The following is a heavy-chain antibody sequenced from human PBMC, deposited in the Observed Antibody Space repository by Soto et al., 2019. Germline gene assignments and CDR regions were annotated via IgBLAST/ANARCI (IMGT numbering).Heavy chain of an antibody. CDR1: GFTFSSYA. CDR3: AKEWVPRGRLYSSRTLEKTPLRHINWFDP. V-gene: IGHV3-23*01. Sequence: GGSLRLSCAASGFTFSSYAMSWVRQAPGKGLEWVSAISGSGGSTYYADSVKGRFTISRDNSMNTLYLQMNSLRAEDTAVYYLAKEWVPRGRLYSSRTLEKTPLRHINWFDPWGQGTLVTVSS. D-gene: IGHD6-13*01. J-gene: IGHJ5*02. CDR2: ISGSGGST.